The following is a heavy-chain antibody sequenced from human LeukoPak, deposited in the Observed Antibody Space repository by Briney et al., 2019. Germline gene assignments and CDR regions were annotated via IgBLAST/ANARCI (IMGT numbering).Heavy chain of an antibody. CDR1: GYSFTNYW. D-gene: IGHD1-26*01. J-gene: IGHJ4*02. V-gene: IGHV5-51*01. Sequence: GESLKISCRGSGYSFTNYWIGWVRQMPGKGLEWMGTIYPGDSDARYSPSFEGRVTISVDKTINTAYLQWGSLKASDNAMYYCAREGGSNPTFDLWGQGTLVTVSS. CDR3: AREGGSNPTFDL. CDR2: IYPGDSDA.